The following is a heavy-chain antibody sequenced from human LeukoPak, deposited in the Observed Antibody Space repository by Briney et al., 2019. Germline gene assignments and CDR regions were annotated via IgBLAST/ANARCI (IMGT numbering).Heavy chain of an antibody. Sequence: SETLSLTCTVSGGSISNKYWSWIRQPPGKGLEWIGEINHSGSTNYNPSLKSRVTISVDTSKNQFSLKLSSVTAADTAVYYCAGSIDGDYGGWFDPWGQGTLVTVSS. V-gene: IGHV4-34*01. CDR1: GGSISNKY. CDR2: INHSGST. J-gene: IGHJ5*02. D-gene: IGHD4-17*01. CDR3: AGSIDGDYGGWFDP.